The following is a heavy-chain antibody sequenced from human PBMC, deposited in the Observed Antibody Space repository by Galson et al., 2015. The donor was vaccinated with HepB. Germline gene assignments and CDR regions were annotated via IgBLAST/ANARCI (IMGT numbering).Heavy chain of an antibody. CDR1: GYTLTELS. V-gene: IGHV1-24*01. Sequence: SVKVSCKVSGYTLTELSMHWVRQAPGKGLEWMGGFDPEDGETIYAQKFQGRVTMTEDTSTDTAYMELSSLRSEDTAVYYCATGSNKSGWPHYYYYGMDVWGQGTTVTVSS. D-gene: IGHD6-19*01. CDR2: FDPEDGET. J-gene: IGHJ6*02. CDR3: ATGSNKSGWPHYYYYGMDV.